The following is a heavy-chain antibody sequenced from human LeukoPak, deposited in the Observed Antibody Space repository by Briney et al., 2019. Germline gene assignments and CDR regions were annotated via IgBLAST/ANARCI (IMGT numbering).Heavy chain of an antibody. D-gene: IGHD6-19*01. Sequence: SETQSLTCTVSGGSISSYYWSWIRQPPGKGLEWIGYIYYSGSTNYNPSLKSRVTISVDTSKNQFSLKLSSVTAADTAVYYCAREASSSWYADFDYWGQGTLVTVSS. V-gene: IGHV4-59*01. CDR1: GGSISSYY. J-gene: IGHJ4*02. CDR3: AREASSSWYADFDY. CDR2: IYYSGST.